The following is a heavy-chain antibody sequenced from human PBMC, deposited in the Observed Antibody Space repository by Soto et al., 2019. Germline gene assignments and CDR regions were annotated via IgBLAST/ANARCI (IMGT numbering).Heavy chain of an antibody. V-gene: IGHV1-69*01. J-gene: IGHJ6*02. CDR1: GGTLSNYA. D-gene: IGHD3-10*01. Sequence: QVQLVQSGAEVKKPGSSVKVSCKASGGTLSNYAPSWVRQAPGQGLEWVGGIIPIFGTSNYAQKFQGRLTVTADESTSTAYMELSSLTSEDTAVYYCARGVRTGFYGMDVWGQGTTVTVSS. CDR2: IIPIFGTS. CDR3: ARGVRTGFYGMDV.